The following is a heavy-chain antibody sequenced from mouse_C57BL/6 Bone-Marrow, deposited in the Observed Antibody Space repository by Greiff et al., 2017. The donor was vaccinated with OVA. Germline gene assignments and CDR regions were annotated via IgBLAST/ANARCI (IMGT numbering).Heavy chain of an antibody. J-gene: IGHJ4*01. Sequence: EVMLVESGGGLVKPGGSLKLSCAASGFTFSSYAMSWVRQTPEKRLEWVATISDGGSYTYYPDNVKGRFTISRDNAKNNLYLQMSHLKSEDTAMYYCARDHDVGGYAMDYWGQGTSVTVSS. CDR1: GFTFSSYA. V-gene: IGHV5-4*01. CDR2: ISDGGSYT. CDR3: ARDHDVGGYAMDY. D-gene: IGHD2-12*01.